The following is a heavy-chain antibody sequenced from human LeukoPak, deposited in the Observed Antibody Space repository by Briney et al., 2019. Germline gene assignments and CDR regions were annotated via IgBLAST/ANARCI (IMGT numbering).Heavy chain of an antibody. V-gene: IGHV4-59*12. CDR1: GGSISSYY. D-gene: IGHD5-18*01. J-gene: IGHJ4*02. CDR2: IYYSGTT. CDR3: ARDLYSHNLDAEY. Sequence: PSETLSLTCTVSGGSISSYYWSWIRQPPGKGLEWIGYIYYSGTTYYNPSLRSRVTISIDTSKNQFSLKLSSVTAADTAVYYCARDLYSHNLDAEYWGQGTLVTVSS.